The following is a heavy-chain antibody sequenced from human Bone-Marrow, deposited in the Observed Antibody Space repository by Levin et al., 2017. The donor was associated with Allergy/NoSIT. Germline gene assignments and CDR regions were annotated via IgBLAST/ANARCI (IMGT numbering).Heavy chain of an antibody. V-gene: IGHV1-18*01. CDR3: ARDLAAVAIVFDY. Sequence: ASVKVSCKASGYNFTNYSINWVRQAPGQGLEWMGRISPYNDNTNSAQKFHGRVTMTTDTSTSTAYMELRSLRSDDTAVYYCARDLAAVAIVFDYWGQGTLVTVSS. CDR1: GYNFTNYS. J-gene: IGHJ4*02. D-gene: IGHD6-13*01. CDR2: ISPYNDNT.